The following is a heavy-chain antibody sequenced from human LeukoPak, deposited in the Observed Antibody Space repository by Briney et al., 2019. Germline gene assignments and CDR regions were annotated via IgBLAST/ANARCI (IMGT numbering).Heavy chain of an antibody. CDR3: ANENDYLDY. CDR1: GFTFSSYG. V-gene: IGHV3-23*01. CDR2: ISDSGDTT. Sequence: GSLRLSCAASGFTFSSYGMTWVRQAPGKGLEWVSSISDSGDTTYYADSVKGRFTISRDNSKNTLSLQMKSLRAEDTAVYYCANENDYLDYWGQGTRVTVSS. J-gene: IGHJ4*02.